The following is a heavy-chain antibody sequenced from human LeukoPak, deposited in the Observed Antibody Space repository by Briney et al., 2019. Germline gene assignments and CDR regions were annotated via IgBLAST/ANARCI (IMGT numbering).Heavy chain of an antibody. CDR2: IIPILGIA. D-gene: IGHD2-2*01. J-gene: IGHJ6*02. CDR3: ARAGIVVVPAAPNYYYYYGMDV. V-gene: IGHV1-69*04. CDR1: GGTFSSYA. Sequence: SVKVSCKASGGTFSSYAISWVRQAPGRGLEWMGRIIPILGIAYYAQKFQGRVTITADKSTSTAYMELSSLRSEDTAVYYCARAGIVVVPAAPNYYYYYGMDVWGQGTTVTVS.